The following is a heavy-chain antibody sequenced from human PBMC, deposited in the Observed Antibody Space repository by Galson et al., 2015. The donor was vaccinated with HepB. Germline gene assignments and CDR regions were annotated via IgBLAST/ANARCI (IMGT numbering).Heavy chain of an antibody. V-gene: IGHV6-1*01. D-gene: IGHD3-16*01. Sequence: CAISGDSVSSKSAAWNWIRQSPSRGLEWLGRTYYRSKWYNNYAVSVKSRITINPDTSKNQFSLHLNSVTPEDTAVYYCYRTGGPTDSWGQGTLVTVSS. CDR3: YRTGGPTDS. CDR1: GDSVSSKSAA. CDR2: TYYRSKWYN. J-gene: IGHJ4*02.